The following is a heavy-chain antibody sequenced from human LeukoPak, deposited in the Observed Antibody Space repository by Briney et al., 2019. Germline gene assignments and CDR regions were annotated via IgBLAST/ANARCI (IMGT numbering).Heavy chain of an antibody. Sequence: SGGSLRLSCAASGFTFSSYTMNWVRQAPGKGLECISYITSSSDTIYYADSVEGRFTTSRDNAKKSLYLQMNSLRAEDPTVDYLARSERSGWSHVGDGGQGPLATV. J-gene: IGHJ4*02. V-gene: IGHV3-48*01. CDR2: ITSSSDTI. CDR1: GFTFSSYT. CDR3: ARSERSGWSHVGD. D-gene: IGHD6-19*01.